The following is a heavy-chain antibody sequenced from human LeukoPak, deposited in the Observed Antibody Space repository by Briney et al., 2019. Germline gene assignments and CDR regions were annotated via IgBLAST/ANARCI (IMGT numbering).Heavy chain of an antibody. CDR2: IGTAGDT. CDR1: GFTFSSYD. J-gene: IGHJ4*02. Sequence: GGSLRLSCAASGFTFSSYDMHWVRQATGKGLEWVSAIGTAGDTYYPGSVKGRFTISRENAKNSLYLQMNSLRAGDTAVYYCARVDYYDSSGYYYNYWGQGTLVTASS. CDR3: ARVDYYDSSGYYYNY. D-gene: IGHD3-22*01. V-gene: IGHV3-13*01.